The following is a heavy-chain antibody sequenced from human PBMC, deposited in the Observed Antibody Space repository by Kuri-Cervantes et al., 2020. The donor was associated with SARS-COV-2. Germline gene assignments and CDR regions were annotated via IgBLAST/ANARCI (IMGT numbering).Heavy chain of an antibody. CDR1: GGTFSSYA. V-gene: IGHV1-69*13. CDR2: IIPIFGIA. Sequence: SVKVSCKASGGTFSSYAISWVRQAPGQGLEWMGRIIPIFGIANYAQKFQGRVTITADESTSTAYMELSSLRSEDTAVYYCARDAAADNLSDYWGQGTLVTVSS. CDR3: ARDAAADNLSDY. J-gene: IGHJ4*02. D-gene: IGHD6-13*01.